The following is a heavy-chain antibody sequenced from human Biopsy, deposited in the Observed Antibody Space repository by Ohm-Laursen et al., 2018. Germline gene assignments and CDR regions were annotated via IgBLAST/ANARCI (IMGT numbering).Heavy chain of an antibody. CDR1: GFTFSTYG. Sequence: SLSLSCTASGFTFSTYGMHWGRLAPGKGLEWVAVISYDQITKHYADSVSGRFTISRDNSKNTLYLQVNSLRADDTAVYYCAKDLSVYYYYGIDVWGQGTPVTVSS. V-gene: IGHV3-30*18. J-gene: IGHJ6*02. CDR2: ISYDQITK. CDR3: AKDLSVYYYYGIDV. D-gene: IGHD5/OR15-5a*01.